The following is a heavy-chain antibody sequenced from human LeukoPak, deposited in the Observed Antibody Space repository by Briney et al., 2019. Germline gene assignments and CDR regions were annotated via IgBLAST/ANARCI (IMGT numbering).Heavy chain of an antibody. J-gene: IGHJ4*02. CDR3: ARDSPEMATMMLH. D-gene: IGHD5-24*01. Sequence: ASVKVSCKASGGTFSSYAISWVRQAPGQGLEWMGRIIPILGIANYAQKFQGRVTITADKSTSTAYMELSSLRSEDTAVYYCARDSPEMATMMLHWGQGTLVTVSS. CDR1: GGTFSSYA. CDR2: IIPILGIA. V-gene: IGHV1-69*04.